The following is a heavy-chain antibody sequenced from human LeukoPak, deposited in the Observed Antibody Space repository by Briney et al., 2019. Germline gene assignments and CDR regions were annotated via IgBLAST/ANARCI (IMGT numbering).Heavy chain of an antibody. CDR3: AKDTWLVAVVQVFDY. CDR2: IKEDGSEK. CDR1: GFSFSSHW. D-gene: IGHD6-19*01. Sequence: GGSLRLSCAASGFSFSSHWMSWVRQPPGKGLEWVANIKEDGSEKNYVDSVKGRFTISRDNAKSSVYLQMNSLRAEDTAMYYCAKDTWLVAVVQVFDYWGQGILVTVSS. V-gene: IGHV3-7*03. J-gene: IGHJ4*02.